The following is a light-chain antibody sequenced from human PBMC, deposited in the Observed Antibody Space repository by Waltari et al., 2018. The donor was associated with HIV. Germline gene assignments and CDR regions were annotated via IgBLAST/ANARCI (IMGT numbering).Light chain of an antibody. Sequence: SQFTQPPSLSVSPGHTAKITCSRDDIPDHYVYWYQQKPEQAPVLVMYKVTERRSGIPERFAGSMSGTTVTLTIMGVQPEDEADDYGQSADSDNTYNWVFGGGTKLTVL. V-gene: IGLV3-25*03. CDR1: DIPDHY. J-gene: IGLJ3*02. CDR2: KVT. CDR3: QSADSDNTYNWV.